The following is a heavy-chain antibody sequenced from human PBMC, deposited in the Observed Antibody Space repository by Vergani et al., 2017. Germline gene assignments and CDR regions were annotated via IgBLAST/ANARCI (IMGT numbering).Heavy chain of an antibody. CDR1: GFTFSSYA. V-gene: IGHV3-23*01. CDR2: ISGSGGST. CDR3: AMTYYDFWSGYFDAFDI. D-gene: IGHD3-3*01. J-gene: IGHJ3*02. Sequence: EVQLLESGGGLVQPGGSLRLSCAASGFTFSSYAMSWVRQAPGKGLEWVSAISGSGGSTYYADSVKGRFTISRDNSKNTLYLQMNSLRAEDTAVYYCAMTYYDFWSGYFDAFDIWGQGTMVTVSS.